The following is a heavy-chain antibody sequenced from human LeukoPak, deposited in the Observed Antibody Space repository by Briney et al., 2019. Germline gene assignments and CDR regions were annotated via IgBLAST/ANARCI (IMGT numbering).Heavy chain of an antibody. V-gene: IGHV4-34*01. J-gene: IGHJ4*02. D-gene: IGHD5-18*01. CDR2: INHSGST. Sequence: SETLSLTCAVYGGSFSGYYWSWIRQPPGKGLEWIGEINHSGSTNYNPSLKSRVTISVDTSKNQFSLKLSSVTAADTAVYYCARGGYSYGYDYWGQGTLVTVSS. CDR1: GGSFSGYY. CDR3: ARGGYSYGYDY.